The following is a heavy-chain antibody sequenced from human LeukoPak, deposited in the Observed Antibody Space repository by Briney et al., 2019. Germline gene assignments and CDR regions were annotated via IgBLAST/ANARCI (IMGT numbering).Heavy chain of an antibody. Sequence: PSETLSLTCTVSGGSISSGGYYWSWIRQHPGKGLEWIGYIYYSGSTYYNPSLKSRVTISVDTSKNQFSLKLSSVTAADTAVYCCARIPGLSGWDYFDYWGQGTLVTVSS. CDR2: IYYSGST. CDR1: GGSISSGGYY. J-gene: IGHJ4*02. CDR3: ARIPGLSGWDYFDY. D-gene: IGHD6-19*01. V-gene: IGHV4-31*03.